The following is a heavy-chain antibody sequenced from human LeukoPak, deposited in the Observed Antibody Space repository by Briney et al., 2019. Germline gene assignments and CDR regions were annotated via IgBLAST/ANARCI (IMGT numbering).Heavy chain of an antibody. CDR2: IYHSGST. CDR1: GYSISSAYY. Sequence: SETLSLTCTVSGYSISSAYYWGWIRQPPGKGLEWIGSIYHSGSTYYNPSLKSRVTISVDTSKNQFSLKLSSVTAADTAVYYCARAPGYYDSSGPGDAFDIWGQGTMVTVSS. CDR3: ARAPGYYDSSGPGDAFDI. D-gene: IGHD3-22*01. J-gene: IGHJ3*02. V-gene: IGHV4-38-2*02.